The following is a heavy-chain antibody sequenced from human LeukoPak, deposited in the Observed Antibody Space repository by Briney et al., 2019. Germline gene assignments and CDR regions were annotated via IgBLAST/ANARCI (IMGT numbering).Heavy chain of an antibody. CDR1: GYSFTSYW. CDR3: ARPKYRRSGSYYYYMDV. V-gene: IGHV5-51*01. D-gene: IGHD3-10*01. CDR2: IYPGDSDT. J-gene: IGHJ6*03. Sequence: GESLKISCKGSGYSFTSYWIGWVRQMPGKGLEWMGIIYPGDSDTRYSPSFQGQVTISADKSISTAYLQWSSLKASDTAMYYCARPKYRRSGSYYYYMDVWGKGTTVTVSS.